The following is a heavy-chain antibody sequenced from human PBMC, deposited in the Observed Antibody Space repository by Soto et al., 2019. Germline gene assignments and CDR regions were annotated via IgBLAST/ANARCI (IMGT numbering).Heavy chain of an antibody. V-gene: IGHV4-31*03. CDR3: ARAADMVRGVHDS. Sequence: SETLSLTCTVSGGSISSGGYYWSWIRQHPGKGLEWIGYIYYSGSTYYNPSLKSRVTISVDTSKNQFSLKLSSVTAADTAVYYCARAADMVRGVHDSWGQGTLVTVSS. CDR1: GGSISSGGYY. CDR2: IYYSGST. J-gene: IGHJ4*02. D-gene: IGHD3-10*01.